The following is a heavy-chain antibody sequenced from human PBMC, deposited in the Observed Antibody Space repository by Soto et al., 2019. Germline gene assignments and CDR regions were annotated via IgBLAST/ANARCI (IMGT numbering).Heavy chain of an antibody. CDR2: SSYNGGT. Sequence: SETLSLTCTVSADSSSFSNDYWGWIRQPPGKGLQWIGSSSYNGGTFYNPSLKGRVAMSVDASKKLCSLQVTAVTAADTAVYYCVRHRIEVVWRGFDSWGQGSPVTVFS. V-gene: IGHV4-39*01. CDR1: ADSSSFSNDY. D-gene: IGHD1-1*01. J-gene: IGHJ4*02. CDR3: VRHRIEVVWRGFDS.